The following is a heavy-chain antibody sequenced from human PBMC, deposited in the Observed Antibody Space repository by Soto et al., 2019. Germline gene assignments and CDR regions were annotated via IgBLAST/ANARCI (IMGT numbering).Heavy chain of an antibody. V-gene: IGHV1-46*03. Sequence: VTGWGRAYVSTFTGSYKKRVRQAPGQGLEWMGIINPSGGSTSYAQKFQGRVTMTRDTSTGTVYMELSSLRSEDTAVYYCARTQVATDSSFDYWGQGTLVTVSS. CDR3: ARTQVATDSSFDY. CDR1: VSTFTGSY. J-gene: IGHJ4*02. CDR2: INPSGGST. D-gene: IGHD2-21*02.